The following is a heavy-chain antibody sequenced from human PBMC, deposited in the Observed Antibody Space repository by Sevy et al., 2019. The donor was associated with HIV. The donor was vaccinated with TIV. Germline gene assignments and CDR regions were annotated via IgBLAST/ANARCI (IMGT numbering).Heavy chain of an antibody. V-gene: IGHV3-49*04. CDR2: IRSKAYGGTT. D-gene: IGHD3-3*01. J-gene: IGHJ6*02. Sequence: GGSLRLSCTASGFIFGDYTMSWVRQAPGKGLEWVGLIRSKAYGGTTEYAASVKGRFSISRDDPKSIAYLQMNSLKTEDTALYYCSRENSYYDFWSGSSGMDVWGQGITVTVSS. CDR1: GFIFGDYT. CDR3: SRENSYYDFWSGSSGMDV.